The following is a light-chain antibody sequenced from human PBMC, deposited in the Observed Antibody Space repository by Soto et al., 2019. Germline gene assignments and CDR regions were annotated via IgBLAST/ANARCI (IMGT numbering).Light chain of an antibody. CDR1: KIGSKS. Sequence: SYELTQPPSVSVAPGKTARITCGGNKIGSKSVHWYQQKPGQAPVPVIYYDSDRPSGIPERFSGSNSGNTATLTTSRVEAGDEADYYCQVWDSSSDHPGVFGGGTKLTV. J-gene: IGLJ2*01. CDR2: YDS. V-gene: IGLV3-21*04. CDR3: QVWDSSSDHPGV.